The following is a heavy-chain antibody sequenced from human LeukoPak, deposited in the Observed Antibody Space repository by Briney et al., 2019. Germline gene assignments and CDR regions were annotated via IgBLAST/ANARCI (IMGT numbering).Heavy chain of an antibody. Sequence: SQTLSLTCTVSGGSISSGDYYWSWIRQPPGTGLEWIGYIYYSGSTYYNPSLKSRVTISVDTSKNQFSLKLSSVTAADTAVYYCARHDYSNYYYGMDVWGQGTTVTVSS. CDR1: GGSISSGDYY. J-gene: IGHJ6*02. D-gene: IGHD4-11*01. CDR2: IYYSGST. CDR3: ARHDYSNYYYGMDV. V-gene: IGHV4-30-4*01.